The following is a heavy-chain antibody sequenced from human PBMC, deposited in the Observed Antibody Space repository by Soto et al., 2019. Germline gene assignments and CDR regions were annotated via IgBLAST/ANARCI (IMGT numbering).Heavy chain of an antibody. CDR2: ISGSGGST. D-gene: IGHD3-3*01. CDR1: GFTFSSYA. J-gene: IGHJ4*02. CDR3: AKGVIPITIFGVVLDY. Sequence: EVQLLESGGGLVQPGGSLRLSCAASGFTFSSYAMSWVRQAPGKGLEWVSAISGSGGSTYYADSVKGRFTISRDNSKNTLYLQMNSLRAEDTAVYYCAKGVIPITIFGVVLDYWGQGTLVTVSS. V-gene: IGHV3-23*01.